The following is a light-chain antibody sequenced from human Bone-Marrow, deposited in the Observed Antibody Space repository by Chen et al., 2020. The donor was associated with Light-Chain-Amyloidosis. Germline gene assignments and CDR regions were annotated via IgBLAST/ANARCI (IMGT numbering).Light chain of an antibody. CDR3: QSYQGSRQGV. Sequence: NFMLTQPHSVSESPGKTVIISCTRSSGSIATNYVQWYQQRPGSSPTTVIYEDDQRPSGVPDRFSGSIDRSSNSASLTISRLKTEEEADYYCQSYQGSRQGVFGGETKLTVL. V-gene: IGLV6-57*01. CDR1: SGSIATNY. J-gene: IGLJ3*02. CDR2: EDD.